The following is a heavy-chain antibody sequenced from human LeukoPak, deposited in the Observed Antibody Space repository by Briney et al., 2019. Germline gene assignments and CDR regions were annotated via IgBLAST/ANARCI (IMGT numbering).Heavy chain of an antibody. CDR3: ASIPGYSSSFDA. J-gene: IGHJ4*02. V-gene: IGHV3-48*03. CDR1: GFTFSSYE. Sequence: GGSLRLSCAASGFTFSSYEMNWVRQAPGKGLEWVSYISTRGSTEYYADSVKGRFTISRDNAKNSLYLQMNSLRAEDTAVYHCASIPGYSSSFDAWGQGTLVTVSS. D-gene: IGHD6-13*01. CDR2: ISTRGSTE.